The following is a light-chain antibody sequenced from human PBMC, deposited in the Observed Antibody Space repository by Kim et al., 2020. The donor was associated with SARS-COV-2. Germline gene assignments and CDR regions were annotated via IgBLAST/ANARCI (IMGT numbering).Light chain of an antibody. CDR1: SIDVSGYNY. CDR3: CSYAGSYTLV. Sequence: GQSVPISCTGTSIDVSGYNYVSCYQQHPGKAPTLMFYDVRKRPPGGPDRFSGSKSGDTASLTISGLQAEDEAGYYCCSYAGSYTLVFGGGTQLTVL. CDR2: DVR. J-gene: IGLJ2*01. V-gene: IGLV2-11*01.